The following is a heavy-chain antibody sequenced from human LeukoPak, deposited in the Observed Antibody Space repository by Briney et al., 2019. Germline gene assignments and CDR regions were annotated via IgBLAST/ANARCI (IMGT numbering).Heavy chain of an antibody. CDR3: TTARSESYLAEYLRH. Sequence: GGSIRLSCAASGFTSSNAWMSWVRQAPGKGLEWVGRIKSTTDGGTADYAAPVKGRFTISRDDSTNTLYLEMNSLQTEETAVYYCTTARSESYLAEYLRHWGQGTLVTVSS. D-gene: IGHD1-26*01. CDR2: IKSTTDGGTA. V-gene: IGHV3-15*01. J-gene: IGHJ1*01. CDR1: GFTSSNAW.